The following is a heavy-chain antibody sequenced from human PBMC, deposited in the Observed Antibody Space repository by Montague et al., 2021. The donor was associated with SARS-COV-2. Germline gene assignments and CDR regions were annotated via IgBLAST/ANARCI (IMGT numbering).Heavy chain of an antibody. CDR2: IYYDGGT. CDR1: GGSISSYH. J-gene: IGHJ6*02. V-gene: IGHV4-59*08. D-gene: IGHD2-8*01. CDR3: ARRSTNYYYGLDV. Sequence: ETLSLTCSISGGSISSYHWNRIRQPPGKGLEWIGNIYYDGGTNYNPSFKSRVTISIDTSKNQFSLNLRSVAAADTAVYYCARRSTNYYYGLDVWGQGTTVSFSS.